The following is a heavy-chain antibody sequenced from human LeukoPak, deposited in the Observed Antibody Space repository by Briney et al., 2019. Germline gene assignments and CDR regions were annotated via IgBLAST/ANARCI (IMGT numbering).Heavy chain of an antibody. D-gene: IGHD5-24*01. CDR3: ARYKFHNYFDP. J-gene: IGHJ5*02. V-gene: IGHV4-61*01. CDR2: TFSTST. Sequence: SETLSLTCSVCGDSVSSSPYYWGWIRQPPGKGLEWIGNTFSTSTLYNASLRSRVTILADTSKNQFSLKLTSATAADTAIYYCARYKFHNYFDPWGQGTLVVVSS. CDR1: GDSVSSSPYY.